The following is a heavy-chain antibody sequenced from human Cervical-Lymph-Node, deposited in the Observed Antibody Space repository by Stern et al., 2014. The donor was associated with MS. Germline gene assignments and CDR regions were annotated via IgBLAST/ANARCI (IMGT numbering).Heavy chain of an antibody. Sequence: VQLVESGGGVVQPGRSLRLSCAASGFTFSSYGMHWVRQAPGKGLERVAVIWYDGSNKFYADSVKGRFTISRDNSKNTLYLQMNSLRAEDTAVYYCARDFYSSSSHFYGMDVWGQGTTVTVSS. D-gene: IGHD6-13*01. CDR1: GFTFSSYG. CDR3: ARDFYSSSSHFYGMDV. J-gene: IGHJ6*02. V-gene: IGHV3-33*01. CDR2: IWYDGSNK.